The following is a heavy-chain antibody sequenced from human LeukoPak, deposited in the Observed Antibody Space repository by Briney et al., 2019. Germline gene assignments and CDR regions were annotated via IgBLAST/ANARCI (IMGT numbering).Heavy chain of an antibody. CDR3: ARDWMGDFWSGDTINYYMDV. V-gene: IGHV3-30-3*01. CDR2: ISYDGSNK. D-gene: IGHD3-3*01. J-gene: IGHJ6*03. Sequence: EGSLRLSCAASGFTFSSYAMHWVRQAPGKGLEWVAVISYDGSNKYYADSVKGRFTISRDNSKNTLYLQMNSLRAEDTAVYYCARDWMGDFWSGDTINYYMDVWGKGTTVTVSS. CDR1: GFTFSSYA.